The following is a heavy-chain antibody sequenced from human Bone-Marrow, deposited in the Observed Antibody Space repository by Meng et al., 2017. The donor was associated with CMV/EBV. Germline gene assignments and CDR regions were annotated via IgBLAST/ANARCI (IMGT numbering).Heavy chain of an antibody. J-gene: IGHJ4*02. CDR1: GGSFSGYY. Sequence: GSLRLSCAVYGGSFSGYYWSWIRQPPGKGLEWIGEINHSGSTNYNPSLKSRVTISVDTSKNQFSLKLSSVTAADTAVYYCARGRDFGVVTPGYWGQGTLVTVSS. CDR2: INHSGST. D-gene: IGHD3-3*01. V-gene: IGHV4-34*01. CDR3: ARGRDFGVVTPGY.